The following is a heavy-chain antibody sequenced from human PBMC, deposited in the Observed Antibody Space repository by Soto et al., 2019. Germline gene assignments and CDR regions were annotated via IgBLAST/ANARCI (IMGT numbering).Heavy chain of an antibody. CDR2: IYYNGST. Sequence: QVQLQESGPGLVKPSQTLSLTCTVSGGSISSGDYYWSWMRQPPGKGLEWIGYIYYNGSTYYNPSLKSLLTTSLDTTKNHFSLKLSSVTAADTAVYYCVQVRGVNRPRYYYHGVDVWGQGTTVTVSS. D-gene: IGHD3-10*01. CDR1: GGSISSGDYY. J-gene: IGHJ6*02. V-gene: IGHV4-30-4*01. CDR3: VQVRGVNRPRYYYHGVDV.